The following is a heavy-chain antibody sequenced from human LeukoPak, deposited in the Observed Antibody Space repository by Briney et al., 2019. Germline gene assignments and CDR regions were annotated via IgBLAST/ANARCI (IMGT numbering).Heavy chain of an antibody. D-gene: IGHD1-1*01. Sequence: GGSLRLSCAASGFTFSSCWMSWVRQAPGKGLEWVSSISSSSSYIYYADSVKGRFTISRDNSKNSLFVQMNSLRAEDTAVYLCAKSRSGSANWALQIFDNWGQGTLVTVSS. V-gene: IGHV3-21*03. CDR2: ISSSSSYI. CDR3: AKSRSGSANWALQIFDN. CDR1: GFTFSSCW. J-gene: IGHJ4*02.